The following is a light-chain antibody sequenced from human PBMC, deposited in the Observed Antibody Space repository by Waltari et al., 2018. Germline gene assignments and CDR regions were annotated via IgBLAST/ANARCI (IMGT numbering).Light chain of an antibody. CDR3: QQSYKAPLT. V-gene: IGKV1-39*01. CDR2: GAV. CDR1: QPISIY. J-gene: IGKJ2*01. Sequence: DIQMTQSPSALSASVGDRVAITCRASQPISIYLTWYQQIPGKAPNLRIYGAVNLQDGVPSRFTGSGSGTDFTLTISSLHPEDFGTYYCQQSYKAPLTFGQGTKLQIK.